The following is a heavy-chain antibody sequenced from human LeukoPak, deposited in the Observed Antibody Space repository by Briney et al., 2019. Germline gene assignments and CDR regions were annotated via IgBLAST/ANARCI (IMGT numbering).Heavy chain of an antibody. D-gene: IGHD2-2*01. CDR1: GFTFSSYG. CDR2: ISYDGSNK. J-gene: IGHJ4*02. CDR3: AKAMLRIVVVPAADY. Sequence: PGGSLRLSCAAPGFTFSSYGMHWVRQAPGKGLEWVAVISYDGSNKYYADSVKGRFTISRDNSKNTLYLQMNSLRAEDTAVYYCAKAMLRIVVVPAADYWGQGTLVTVSS. V-gene: IGHV3-30*18.